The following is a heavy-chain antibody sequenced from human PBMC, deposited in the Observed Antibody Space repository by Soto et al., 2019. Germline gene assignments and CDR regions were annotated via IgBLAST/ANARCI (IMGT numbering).Heavy chain of an antibody. CDR2: IYYSGST. Sequence: SETLSLTCTVSGGSISSYYWSWIRQPPGKGLEWIGYIYYSGSTNYNPSLKSRVTISVDTSKNQFSLKLSSVTAADTAVYYCARVNPYSSLYCSSTSCHYFDYWGQGTLVTVSS. J-gene: IGHJ4*02. D-gene: IGHD2-2*01. CDR1: GGSISSYY. CDR3: ARVNPYSSLYCSSTSCHYFDY. V-gene: IGHV4-59*01.